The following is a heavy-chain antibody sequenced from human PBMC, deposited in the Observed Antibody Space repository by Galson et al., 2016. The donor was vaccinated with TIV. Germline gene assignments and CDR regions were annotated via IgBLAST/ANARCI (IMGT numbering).Heavy chain of an antibody. CDR3: AGGYCNNSNCYPLDY. Sequence: SLRLSCAASGFTFNTYAMHWVRQAPGKGLEWVAVISNDGSKNYHADSVKGRFTISRANSKNTLYLQMNSLRAEDTAVYYCAGGYCNNSNCYPLDYWGQGTLVTVSS. D-gene: IGHD2-2*01. CDR1: GFTFNTYA. J-gene: IGHJ4*02. CDR2: ISNDGSKN. V-gene: IGHV3-30-3*01.